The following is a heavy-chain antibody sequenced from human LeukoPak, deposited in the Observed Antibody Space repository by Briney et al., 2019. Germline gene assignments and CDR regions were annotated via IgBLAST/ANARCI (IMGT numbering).Heavy chain of an antibody. Sequence: GGSLRLSCAASGFTFSDYYMSWMRQAPRKGLGWVSYICSSGRNIYYTDSVKGRFTISRDNAKNSLYLQMNSLRAEDTAVYYCARGSIAAAGTRFDYWGQGTLVTVSS. J-gene: IGHJ4*02. D-gene: IGHD6-13*01. CDR2: ICSSGRNI. CDR1: GFTFSDYY. CDR3: ARGSIAAAGTRFDY. V-gene: IGHV3-11*01.